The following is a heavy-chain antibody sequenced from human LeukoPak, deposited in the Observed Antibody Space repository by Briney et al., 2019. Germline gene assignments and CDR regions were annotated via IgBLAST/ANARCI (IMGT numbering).Heavy chain of an antibody. V-gene: IGHV4-61*02. CDR2: IYTSGGT. J-gene: IGHJ4*02. CDR1: GGSISSGSYY. CDR3: ARDSGTCIADQGGYFDY. D-gene: IGHD6-13*01. Sequence: KPSETLSLTCTVAGGSISSGSYYWSWIRQPAGKGLEWIGRIYTSGGTNYNPSLKSRVTISVDTSKNQFSLKLSSVTAADTAVYYCARDSGTCIADQGGYFDYRGQGTLVTVSS.